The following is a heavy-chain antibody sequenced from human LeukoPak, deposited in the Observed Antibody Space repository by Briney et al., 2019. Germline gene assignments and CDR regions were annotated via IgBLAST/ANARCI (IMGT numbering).Heavy chain of an antibody. Sequence: PGGSLRLSCAASGFTFSSYWMHLVRQAPGKGLVWVSRINSDGSSTSYADSVKGRFTISRDNAKNTLYLQMNSLRAEDTAVYYCARDRAYYDILTGYFRNDAFDIWGQGTMVTVSS. CDR1: GFTFSSYW. D-gene: IGHD3-9*01. CDR3: ARDRAYYDILTGYFRNDAFDI. V-gene: IGHV3-74*01. J-gene: IGHJ3*02. CDR2: INSDGSST.